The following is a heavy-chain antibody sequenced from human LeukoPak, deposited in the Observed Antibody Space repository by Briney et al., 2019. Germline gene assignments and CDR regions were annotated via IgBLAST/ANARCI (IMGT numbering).Heavy chain of an antibody. J-gene: IGHJ5*02. Sequence: GGSLRLSCAASGFTVSSNYMSWVRQAPGKGLVWVSRINSDGSSTSYADSVKGRFTISRDNAKNTLYLQMNSLRAEDTAVYYCARDRCSSTSCNNRGWFDPWGQGTLVTVSS. CDR1: GFTVSSNY. CDR2: INSDGSST. V-gene: IGHV3-74*01. CDR3: ARDRCSSTSCNNRGWFDP. D-gene: IGHD2-2*01.